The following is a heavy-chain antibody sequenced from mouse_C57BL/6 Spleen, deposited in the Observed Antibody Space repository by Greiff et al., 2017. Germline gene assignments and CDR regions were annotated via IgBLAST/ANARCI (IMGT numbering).Heavy chain of an antibody. CDR3: VVYGNYLFAY. Sequence: QVQLQQPGAELVMPGASVKLSCKASGYTFTSYWMHWVKQRPGQGLEWIGEIDPSDSYTNYNQKFKGKSTLTVDKSSSTAYMQLSSLTSEDSAVYYCVVYGNYLFAYWGQGTLVTVSA. CDR2: IDPSDSYT. CDR1: GYTFTSYW. J-gene: IGHJ3*01. V-gene: IGHV1-69*01. D-gene: IGHD2-1*01.